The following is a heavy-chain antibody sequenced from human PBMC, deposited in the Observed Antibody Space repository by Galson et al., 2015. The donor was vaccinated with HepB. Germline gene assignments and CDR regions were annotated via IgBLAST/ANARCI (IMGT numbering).Heavy chain of an antibody. CDR2: IKKDGTQR. D-gene: IGHD3-16*01. Sequence: SLRLSCAASGITFTNFWLTWVRQAPGKGLEWVASIKKDGTQRNYVDSVKGRFTISRDNAKQSLYLQMDGLRAEDTAIYYCYVGHYFGSWGQGTLVTVSS. J-gene: IGHJ4*02. CDR3: YVGHYFGS. V-gene: IGHV3-7*01. CDR1: GITFTNFW.